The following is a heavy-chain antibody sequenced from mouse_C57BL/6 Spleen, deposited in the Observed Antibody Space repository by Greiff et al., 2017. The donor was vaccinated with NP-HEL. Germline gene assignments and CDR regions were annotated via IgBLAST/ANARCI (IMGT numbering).Heavy chain of an antibody. CDR2: ISSGGDYI. CDR1: GFTFSSYA. CDR3: TRDLTTGEIAY. Sequence: DVMLVESGEGLVKPGGSLKLSCAASGFTFSSYAMSWVRQTPEKRLEWVAYISSGGDYIYYADTVKGRFTISRDNARNTLYLQMSSLKSEDTAMYYCTRDLTTGEIAYWGQGTLVTVSA. D-gene: IGHD1-1*01. J-gene: IGHJ3*01. V-gene: IGHV5-9-1*02.